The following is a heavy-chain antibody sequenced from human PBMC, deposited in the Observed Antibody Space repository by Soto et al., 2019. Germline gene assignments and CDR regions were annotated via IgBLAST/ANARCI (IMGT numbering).Heavy chain of an antibody. Sequence: ASVKVSCKASGFTFTSSAVQWVRQARGQRLEWIGWIVVGSGNTNYAQKFQERVTITRDMSTSTAYMELSSLRSEDTAVYFCAATYCSGGSCYSTDYGMDVWCQGTTVTVS. CDR2: IVVGSGNT. J-gene: IGHJ6*02. D-gene: IGHD2-15*01. V-gene: IGHV1-58*01. CDR1: GFTFTSSA. CDR3: AATYCSGGSCYSTDYGMDV.